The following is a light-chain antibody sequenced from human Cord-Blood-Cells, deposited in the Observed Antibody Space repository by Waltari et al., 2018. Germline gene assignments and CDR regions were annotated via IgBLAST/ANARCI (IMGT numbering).Light chain of an antibody. CDR1: SRDVGSYNL. V-gene: IGLV2-23*01. CDR3: CAYAGSSTLV. Sequence: QSALTQPASVSGSPGQSITISCTGTSRDVGSYNLVSWYQQHPGKSPKLMIYEGSKRPSGVSNRVAGSKSGNTASLTISGLQAEDEADYYCCAYAGSSTLVFGGGTKLTVL. J-gene: IGLJ2*01. CDR2: EGS.